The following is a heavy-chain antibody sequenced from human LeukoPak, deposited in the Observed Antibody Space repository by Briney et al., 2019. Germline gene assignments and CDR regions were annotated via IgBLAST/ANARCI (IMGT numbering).Heavy chain of an antibody. CDR3: VKARRDGYNSWGIFDY. Sequence: GGSLRLSCTASGFTFDEYTMHWVRQAPGKGLEWVSEISWKSGTIGYADSVKGRFTISRDNAKNSLYLQMNSLRVEDMALYYCVKARRDGYNSWGIFDYWGQGTLVTVSS. D-gene: IGHD5-24*01. J-gene: IGHJ4*02. CDR2: ISWKSGTI. CDR1: GFTFDEYT. V-gene: IGHV3-9*03.